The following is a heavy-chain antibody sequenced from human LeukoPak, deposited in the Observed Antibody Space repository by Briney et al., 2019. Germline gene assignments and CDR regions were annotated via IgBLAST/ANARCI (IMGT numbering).Heavy chain of an antibody. V-gene: IGHV3-33*01. Sequence: GGSLRLSCAASGFTFSSYGMHWVRQAPGKGLEWVAVIWYDGSNKYYADSVKGRFTISRDNSKNTLCLQMNSLRAEDTAVYYCARDPDSGYDYYWYFDLWGRGTLVTVSS. J-gene: IGHJ2*01. CDR2: IWYDGSNK. CDR3: ARDPDSGYDYYWYFDL. D-gene: IGHD5-12*01. CDR1: GFTFSSYG.